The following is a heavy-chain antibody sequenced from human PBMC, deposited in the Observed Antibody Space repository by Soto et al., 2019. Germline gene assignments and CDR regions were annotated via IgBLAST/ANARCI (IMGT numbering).Heavy chain of an antibody. CDR3: ARESPPADY. CDR2: INAGNGNT. Sequence: GASVKVSCKASGYTLTSYAMHWVRQAPGQRLEWMGWINAGNGNTKYSQKFQGRVTITRDTSTSTAYMELRSLRSDDTAVYYCARESPPADYWGQGTLVTVSS. CDR1: GYTLTSYA. V-gene: IGHV1-3*01. J-gene: IGHJ4*02.